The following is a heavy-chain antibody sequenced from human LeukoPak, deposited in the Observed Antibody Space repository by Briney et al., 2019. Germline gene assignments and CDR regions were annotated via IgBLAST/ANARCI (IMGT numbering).Heavy chain of an antibody. V-gene: IGHV1-8*01. CDR2: MNPNSGNT. D-gene: IGHD5-18*01. CDR3: ARGPYAIQLWLSWFDP. Sequence: GASVKVSCKASGYTFTSYDINWVRQATGQGLEWMGWMNPNSGNTGYAQKFQGRVTMTRNTSISTAYMELSSLRSEDTAVYYCARGPYAIQLWLSWFDPWGQGTLVTVSS. J-gene: IGHJ5*02. CDR1: GYTFTSYD.